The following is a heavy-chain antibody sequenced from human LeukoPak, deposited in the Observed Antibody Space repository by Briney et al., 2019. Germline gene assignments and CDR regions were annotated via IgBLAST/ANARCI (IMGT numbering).Heavy chain of an antibody. V-gene: IGHV3-30*18. D-gene: IGHD2-2*01. CDR2: MSYDGSDK. CDR3: AKADCSTTSCYFDP. Sequence: AGGSLRLSCAASGFTFSTYGMHWVRQAPGKGLEWVAVMSYDGSDKYYADSVKGRFTISRDNSKNTLYPQMNSLRAEDTAVYYCAKADCSTTSCYFDPWGQGTLVTVSS. J-gene: IGHJ5*02. CDR1: GFTFSTYG.